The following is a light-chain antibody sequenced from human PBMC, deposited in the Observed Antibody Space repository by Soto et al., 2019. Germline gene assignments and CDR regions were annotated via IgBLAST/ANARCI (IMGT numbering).Light chain of an antibody. J-gene: IGLJ3*02. CDR2: GNS. Sequence: QSVLTQPPSVSGAPGQRVTISCTGSSSNIGAGYDVHWYQQLPGTAPKLLIYGNSNRPSGVPDRFSGSKSGKTASLTVSGLQPEDEADYHCTSYAGSNIWVFGGGTKVTVL. CDR1: SSNIGAGYD. CDR3: TSYAGSNIWV. V-gene: IGLV1-40*01.